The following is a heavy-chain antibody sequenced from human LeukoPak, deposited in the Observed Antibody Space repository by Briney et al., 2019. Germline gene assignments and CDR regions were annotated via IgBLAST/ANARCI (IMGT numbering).Heavy chain of an antibody. CDR2: IKQDGSEK. CDR3: ARGEVSASLFYFDF. Sequence: GGSLRLSCAASGFTFSSYWMSWVRQAPGKGLEWVANIKQDGSEKYYVDSVKGRFTISRDNAKNSLYLQMNSLRAEDTAVYYCARGEVSASLFYFDFWGQGTLVTVS. V-gene: IGHV3-7*01. CDR1: GFTFSSYW. J-gene: IGHJ4*02. D-gene: IGHD2-2*01.